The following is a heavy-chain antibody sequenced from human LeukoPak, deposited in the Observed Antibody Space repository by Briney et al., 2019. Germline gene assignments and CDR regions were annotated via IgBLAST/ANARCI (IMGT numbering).Heavy chain of an antibody. CDR3: ARDRRGVYYYDSSVYNNWFDP. CDR2: IMSIFGIA. V-gene: IGHV1-69*04. D-gene: IGHD3-22*01. J-gene: IGHJ5*02. Sequence: SVKVSCKASGGTFSSYAISWVRQAPGQGLEWLGRIMSIFGIANYAQKFQGRVTITADKSTRTAYMELSSLRSEDTAVYYCARDRRGVYYYDSSVYNNWFDPWGQGTLVTVSS. CDR1: GGTFSSYA.